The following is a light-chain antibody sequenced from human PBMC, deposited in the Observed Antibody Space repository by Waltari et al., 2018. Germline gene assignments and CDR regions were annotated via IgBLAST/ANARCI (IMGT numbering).Light chain of an antibody. CDR3: QAWDSGAAGG. J-gene: IGLJ1*01. V-gene: IGLV3-1*01. CDR1: KLGDKY. Sequence: SYELSQPPSVSVSPGQTATISCSGDKLGDKYACWYQQKPGQSPVLVIYQDSRRPSGIPERFSGSNSGNTATLTISGTQAMDEADYYCQAWDSGAAGGFGTGTKVTVL. CDR2: QDS.